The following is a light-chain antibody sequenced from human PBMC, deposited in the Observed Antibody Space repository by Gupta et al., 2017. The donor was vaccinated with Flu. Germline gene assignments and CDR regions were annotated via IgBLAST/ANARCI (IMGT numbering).Light chain of an antibody. V-gene: IGLV6-57*03. CDR3: QSYADNPDHLV. CDR1: SASIASNY. Sequence: FMLTQPHSVSGSPGKTVTISCTRSSASIASNYVHLYQQRPGTAPTPVIVVYEQRPSGVPDRFSASVASSATSASLPIAELKAEDEADYYWQSYADNPDHLVFGGGTKLTVL. CDR2: VYE. J-gene: IGLJ3*02.